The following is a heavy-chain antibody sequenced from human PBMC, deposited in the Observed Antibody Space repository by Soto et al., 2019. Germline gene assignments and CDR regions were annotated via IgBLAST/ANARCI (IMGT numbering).Heavy chain of an antibody. J-gene: IGHJ6*02. CDR1: GFTVSTNY. Sequence: PGGSLRLSCAASGFTVSTNYMSWVRQAPGKGLEWVSVIYSGGSTYYADSVKGRFTISRDNSKNTLYLQMNSLRAEDTAVYYCAKSIAARPGYYYGMDVWGQGTTVTVSS. D-gene: IGHD6-6*01. CDR2: IYSGGST. CDR3: AKSIAARPGYYYGMDV. V-gene: IGHV3-53*01.